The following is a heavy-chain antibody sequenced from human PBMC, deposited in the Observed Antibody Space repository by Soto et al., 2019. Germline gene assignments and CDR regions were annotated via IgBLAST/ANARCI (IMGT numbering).Heavy chain of an antibody. CDR1: GYTLTELS. CDR2: FDPEDGET. CDR3: ATDQLFGSYYDFWSGYHASTKYYYGMDV. D-gene: IGHD3-3*01. J-gene: IGHJ6*02. V-gene: IGHV1-24*01. Sequence: ASVKVSCKDSGYTLTELSMHWVRQAPGKGLEWMGGFDPEDGETIYAQKFQGRVTMTEDTSTDTAYMELSSLRSEDTAVYYCATDQLFGSYYDFWSGYHASTKYYYGMDVWGQGTTVTVSS.